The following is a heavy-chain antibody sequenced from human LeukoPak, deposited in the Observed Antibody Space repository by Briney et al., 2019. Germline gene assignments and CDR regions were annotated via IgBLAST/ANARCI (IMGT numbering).Heavy chain of an antibody. CDR2: INHSGSA. D-gene: IGHD4-11*01. V-gene: IGHV4-34*01. CDR3: ARGQGTVTTH. J-gene: IGHJ4*02. Sequence: PSETLSLTCAVYGGSFSGYYWSWIRQPPGKGLEWIGEINHSGSANYNPSLMSRVPISLDTSKNHFSLNLSSVTAADTAVYYCARGQGTVTTHWGQGTLVTVSS. CDR1: GGSFSGYY.